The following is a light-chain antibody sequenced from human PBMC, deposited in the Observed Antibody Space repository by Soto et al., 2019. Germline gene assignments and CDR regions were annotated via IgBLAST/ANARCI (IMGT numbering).Light chain of an antibody. Sequence: QSALTQPPSASGTPGQRVTISCSGGSYNIGKNLVYWYQQRPGTAPTLLIFKTNARPSGVPDRFSGSNSGSSASLAISGLRSEDEADYFCAAWDDSLSAWVFGGGTKLTVL. J-gene: IGLJ3*02. V-gene: IGLV1-47*01. CDR1: SYNIGKNL. CDR2: KTN. CDR3: AAWDDSLSAWV.